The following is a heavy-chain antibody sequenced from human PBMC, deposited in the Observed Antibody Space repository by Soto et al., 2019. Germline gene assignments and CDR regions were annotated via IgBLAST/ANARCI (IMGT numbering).Heavy chain of an antibody. D-gene: IGHD6-13*01. Sequence: ASVKVSCKASGYTFTSYYVHWVRQAPGQGLEWMGIINPSGGSTSYAQKFQGRVTMTRDTSTSTVYMELSSLRSEDTAVYYCASAQGYSSSWTGPFFDYWGQGTLVTVS. CDR3: ASAQGYSSSWTGPFFDY. J-gene: IGHJ4*02. CDR1: GYTFTSYY. CDR2: INPSGGST. V-gene: IGHV1-46*01.